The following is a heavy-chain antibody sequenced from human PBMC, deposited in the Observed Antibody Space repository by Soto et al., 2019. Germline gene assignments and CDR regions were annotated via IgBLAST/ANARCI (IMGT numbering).Heavy chain of an antibody. Sequence: PSETLSLTCAVYGGSFSGYYWSWIRQPPGKGLEWIGEINHSGSTNYNPSLKSRVTISVDTSKNQFSLKLSSVTAADTAVYYCARGGLLLNWFDPWGQGTLVTVSS. CDR3: ARGGLLLNWFDP. CDR2: INHSGST. CDR1: GGSFSGYY. V-gene: IGHV4-34*01. J-gene: IGHJ5*02.